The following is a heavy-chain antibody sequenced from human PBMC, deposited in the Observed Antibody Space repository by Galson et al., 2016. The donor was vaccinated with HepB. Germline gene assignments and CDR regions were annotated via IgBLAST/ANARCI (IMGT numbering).Heavy chain of an antibody. V-gene: IGHV5-10-1*01. J-gene: IGHJ6*02. Sequence: QSGAEVTKPGESLRISCKGSGYSFTNYWITWVRQMPGKGLEWMGRIDPSDSYTTYSPSFQGHVSISADKSINTAYLQWSSLKASDTAMFYCARIRGYSSGNYFMDVWGQGTTVTVSS. D-gene: IGHD5-18*01. CDR1: GYSFTNYW. CDR3: ARIRGYSSGNYFMDV. CDR2: IDPSDSYT.